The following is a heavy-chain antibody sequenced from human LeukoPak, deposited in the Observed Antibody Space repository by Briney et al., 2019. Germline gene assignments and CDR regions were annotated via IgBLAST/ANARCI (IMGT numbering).Heavy chain of an antibody. D-gene: IGHD6-19*01. CDR1: GYTFTSYD. CDR3: ARVIEYSRGVNWFDP. J-gene: IGHJ5*02. Sequence: GASVKVSCKASGYTFTSYDINWVRQATGQGLEWMGWMNPNSGNTGYAQKFQGRVTITRNTSISTAYMELSSLRSEDTAVYYCARVIEYSRGVNWFDPWGQGTLVTVSS. CDR2: MNPNSGNT. V-gene: IGHV1-8*03.